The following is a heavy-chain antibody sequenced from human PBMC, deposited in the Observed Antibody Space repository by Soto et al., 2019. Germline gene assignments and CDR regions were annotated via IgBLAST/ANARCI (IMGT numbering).Heavy chain of an antibody. CDR1: GGTFSSYT. CDR2: IIPILGIA. CDR3: ALRPGTTSTDY. V-gene: IGHV1-69*02. D-gene: IGHD1-1*01. Sequence: QVQLVQSGAEVKKPGSSVKVSCKASGGTFSSYTISWVRQAPGQGLEWMGRIIPILGIANYAQKFQGRVTITADKSTSTAYMELSSLRSADTAVYYCALRPGTTSTDYWGQGTLGPVSS. J-gene: IGHJ4*02.